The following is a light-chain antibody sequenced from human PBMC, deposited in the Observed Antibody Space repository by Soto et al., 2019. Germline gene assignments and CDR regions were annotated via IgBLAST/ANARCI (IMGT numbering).Light chain of an antibody. CDR3: QYADSFPLIT. Sequence: DIQMTQSPSSVSASVGDRVTITCRSSEDISTWLAWYQQKPGKAPKLLIYAASSLQSGVPSRFSGSGSGTDFTLTISSLQPEDFATYYCQYADSFPLITFGQGTRLDIK. J-gene: IGKJ5*01. CDR2: AAS. CDR1: EDISTW. V-gene: IGKV1-12*01.